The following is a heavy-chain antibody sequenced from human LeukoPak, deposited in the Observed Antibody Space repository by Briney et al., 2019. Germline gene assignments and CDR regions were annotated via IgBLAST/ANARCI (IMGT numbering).Heavy chain of an antibody. J-gene: IGHJ5*02. D-gene: IGHD3-3*01. Sequence: PSETLSLTCAVYGGSFSGYYWSWIRQPPGKGLEWIGEINHSGSTNYNPSLKSRVTISVDTSKNQFSLKLSSVTAADTAVYYCARGLGYDFWSGYSRWFDPWGQGTLVTVSS. CDR2: INHSGST. V-gene: IGHV4-34*01. CDR3: ARGLGYDFWSGYSRWFDP. CDR1: GGSFSGYY.